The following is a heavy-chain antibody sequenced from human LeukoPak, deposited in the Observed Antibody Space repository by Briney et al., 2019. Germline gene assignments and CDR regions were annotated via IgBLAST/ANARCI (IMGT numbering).Heavy chain of an antibody. J-gene: IGHJ3*02. V-gene: IGHV1-8*03. D-gene: IGHD2-2*01. CDR2: MNLNSGNT. CDR1: GYTFTSYD. Sequence: ASVKVSCKASGYTFTSYDINWVRQATGQGLEWMGWMNLNSGNTGYAQKFQGRVTITRNTSISTAYMELSSLRSEDTAVYYCARGIVVVPAAIDAFDIWGQGTMVTVSS. CDR3: ARGIVVVPAAIDAFDI.